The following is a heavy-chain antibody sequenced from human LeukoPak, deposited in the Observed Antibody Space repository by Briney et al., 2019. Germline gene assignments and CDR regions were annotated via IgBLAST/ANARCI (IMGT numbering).Heavy chain of an antibody. J-gene: IGHJ4*02. D-gene: IGHD6-13*01. Sequence: SETLSLTCTVSGGSISSYYWGWIRQPPGKGLEWIGSIYYSGSTYYNPSLKSRVTISVDTSKNQFSLKLSSVTAADTAVYYCARARPYSSSYGYWGQGTLVTVSS. V-gene: IGHV4-39*07. CDR1: GGSISSYY. CDR3: ARARPYSSSYGY. CDR2: IYYSGST.